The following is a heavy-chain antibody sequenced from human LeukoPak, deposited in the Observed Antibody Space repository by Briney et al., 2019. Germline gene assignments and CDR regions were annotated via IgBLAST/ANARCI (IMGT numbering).Heavy chain of an antibody. CDR3: ARDSGISSGYYSDFDY. Sequence: PSETLSLTCTVSGGSISSYYWSWIRQPPGKGLEWIGYIYYSGSTNYNPSLKSRVTISVDTSKNQFSLKLSSVTAADTAVYYCARDSGISSGYYSDFDYWGQGTLVTVSS. D-gene: IGHD3-22*01. V-gene: IGHV4-59*01. J-gene: IGHJ4*02. CDR1: GGSISSYY. CDR2: IYYSGST.